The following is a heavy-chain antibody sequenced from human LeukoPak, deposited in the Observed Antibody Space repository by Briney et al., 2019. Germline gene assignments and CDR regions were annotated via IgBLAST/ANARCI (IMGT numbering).Heavy chain of an antibody. D-gene: IGHD3-10*01. CDR2: IYYSGST. J-gene: IGHJ3*02. CDR1: CGSISSSRYY. V-gene: IGHV4-39*01. Sequence: PSETLSFTCTVSCGSISSSRYYWSWIRQPPGKGLEWIGSIYYSGSTYYNPSLKSRVTISVDTSKNQFSLKLSSVTAADTAVSYCARSPLDYYGSGSYYNDAFDIWGQGTMVTVSS. CDR3: ARSPLDYYGSGSYYNDAFDI.